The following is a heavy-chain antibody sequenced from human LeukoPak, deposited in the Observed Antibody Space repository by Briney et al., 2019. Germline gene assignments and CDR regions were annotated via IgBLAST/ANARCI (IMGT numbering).Heavy chain of an antibody. CDR2: ISGSGGST. CDR3: ARGKSGYCSGGSCRHHFDY. D-gene: IGHD2-15*01. V-gene: IGHV3-23*01. Sequence: GGSLRLSCAASGFTFSTYAMSWVRQAPGKGLEWVSAISGSGGSTYYADSVKGRFTISRDNSKNTLYLQMNSLRAEDTAVYYCARGKSGYCSGGSCRHHFDYWGQGTLVTVSS. J-gene: IGHJ4*02. CDR1: GFTFSTYA.